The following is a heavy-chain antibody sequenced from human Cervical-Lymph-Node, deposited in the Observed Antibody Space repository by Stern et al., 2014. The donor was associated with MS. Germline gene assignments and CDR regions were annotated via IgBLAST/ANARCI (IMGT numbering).Heavy chain of an antibody. V-gene: IGHV3-53*01. CDR3: ARDNAAVGSGLDV. D-gene: IGHD6-13*01. CDR1: GLIVSENY. CDR2: IYTCGIA. J-gene: IGHJ6*02. Sequence: EVQLVESGGGLIQPGKSLRISCAASGLIVSENYWTWVRQAPGKGLEFVSYIYTCGIADYADSVKGRFTISRDTSRNTLYLQMNSLRAEDTAVYFCARDNAAVGSGLDVWGQGTTVIVSS.